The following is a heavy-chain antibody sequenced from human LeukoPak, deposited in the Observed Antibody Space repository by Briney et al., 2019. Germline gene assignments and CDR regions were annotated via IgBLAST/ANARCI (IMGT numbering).Heavy chain of an antibody. V-gene: IGHV3-21*01. CDR1: GFTFSSYS. D-gene: IGHD2-2*01. CDR2: ISSSSSYI. J-gene: IGHJ5*02. CDR3: ARGGIVVPAAALLEFDP. Sequence: GSLRLSCAASGFTFSSYSMNWVRQAPGKGLEWVSSISSSSSYIYYADSVKGRFTISRDNAKNSLYLQMNSLRAEDTAVYYCARGGIVVPAAALLEFDPWGQGTLVTVSS.